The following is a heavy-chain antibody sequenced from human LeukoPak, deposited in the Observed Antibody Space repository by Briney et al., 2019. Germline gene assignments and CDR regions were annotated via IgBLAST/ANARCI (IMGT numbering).Heavy chain of an antibody. D-gene: IGHD5-18*01. J-gene: IGHJ4*02. Sequence: GGSLRLSCAASGFTFSSYAMSWVRQAPGKGLEWVSVISGSGLTTFYADSVKGRFTIARDDSNNTLFLQINSLRAEDTAVYYCAKGDTSMVRRYYFDYWGQGTLVTVSS. CDR2: ISGSGLTT. V-gene: IGHV3-23*01. CDR1: GFTFSSYA. CDR3: AKGDTSMVRRYYFDY.